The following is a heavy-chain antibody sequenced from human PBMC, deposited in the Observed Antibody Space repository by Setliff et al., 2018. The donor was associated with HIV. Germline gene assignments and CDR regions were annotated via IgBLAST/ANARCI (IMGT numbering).Heavy chain of an antibody. CDR2: IYSTGST. CDR3: TRATCYILSGYRPHWYFDL. Sequence: SETLSLTCTFSGDSISSGNYYWSWIRQPAGKGLEWIGRIYSTGSTNYNPSLKSRVTISSDTSKNLFSLKLTTVTAADAAVYYCTRATCYILSGYRPHWYFDLWGRGTLVTVSS. CDR1: GDSISSGNYY. V-gene: IGHV4-61*02. D-gene: IGHD3-9*01. J-gene: IGHJ2*01.